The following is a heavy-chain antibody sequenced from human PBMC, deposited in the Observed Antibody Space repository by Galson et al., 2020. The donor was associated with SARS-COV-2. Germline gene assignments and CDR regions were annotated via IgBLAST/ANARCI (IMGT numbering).Heavy chain of an antibody. J-gene: IGHJ4*02. V-gene: IGHV3-21*01. CDR3: ARGRYYYDSSGPTDY. Sequence: GESLKISCAASGFTFSSYAMHWVRQAPGKGLEWVSSISSSSSYIYYADSVKGRFTISRDNAKNSLYLQMNSLRAEDTAVYYCARGRYYYDSSGPTDYWGQGTLVTVSS. CDR2: ISSSSSYI. D-gene: IGHD3-22*01. CDR1: GFTFSSYA.